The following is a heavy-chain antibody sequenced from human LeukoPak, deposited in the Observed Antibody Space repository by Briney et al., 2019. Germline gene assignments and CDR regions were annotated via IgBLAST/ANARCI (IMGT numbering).Heavy chain of an antibody. D-gene: IGHD3-9*01. J-gene: IGHJ5*02. CDR2: IYYSGST. CDR3: ARGGYDILTGYHANNWFDP. Sequence: SETLSLTCTVSGGSISSSSYYWGWIRQPPGKGLEWIGSIYYSGSTYYNPSLKSRVTISVDTSKNQFSLKLSSVTAADTAVYYCARGGYDILTGYHANNWFDPWGQGTLVTVSS. V-gene: IGHV4-39*07. CDR1: GGSISSSSYY.